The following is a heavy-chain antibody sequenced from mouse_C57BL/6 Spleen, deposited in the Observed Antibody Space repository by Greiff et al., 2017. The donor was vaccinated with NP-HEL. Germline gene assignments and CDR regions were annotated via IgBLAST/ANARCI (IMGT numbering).Heavy chain of an antibody. D-gene: IGHD2-4*01. CDR2: IYPRDGST. V-gene: IGHV1-78*01. J-gene: IGHJ3*01. CDR1: GYTFTDHT. CDR3: ARPYYDYAGGFAY. Sequence: VQLQESDAELVKPGASVKISCKVSGYTFTDHTIHWMKQRPEQGLEWIGYIYPRDGSTKYNEKFKGKATLTADKSSSTAYMQLNSLTSEDSAVYFCARPYYDYAGGFAYWGQGTLVTVSA.